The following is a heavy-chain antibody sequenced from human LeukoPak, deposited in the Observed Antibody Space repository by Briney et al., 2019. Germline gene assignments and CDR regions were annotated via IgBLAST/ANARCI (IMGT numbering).Heavy chain of an antibody. CDR3: AKEPTRGREPTSGRPLDY. J-gene: IGHJ4*02. D-gene: IGHD5-12*01. CDR2: IYSSGSN. V-gene: IGHV4-4*07. CDR1: GGSISGYF. Sequence: SETLSLTCTVSGGSISGYFWTWIRQPAGKGLEWIGRIYSSGSNNYNPSLKSRVTMSLDTSKNHFSLNLTSVTAADTAVYYCAKEPTRGREPTSGRPLDYWGQGTLVTVSS.